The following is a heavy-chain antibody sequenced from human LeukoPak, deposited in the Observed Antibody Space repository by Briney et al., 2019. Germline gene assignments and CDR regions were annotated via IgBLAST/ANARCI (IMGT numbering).Heavy chain of an antibody. D-gene: IGHD6-19*01. Sequence: GGSLRLSCAASGFTFSNYAMSWVRQTPGKGLDWVSGISVSGATTYYANSVKGRFTISRDNSKNTLNLQMNSPRAEDTAVYYCARDPSGSSSGWYHFDYWGQGSLVTVSS. CDR2: ISVSGATT. J-gene: IGHJ4*02. CDR3: ARDPSGSSSGWYHFDY. CDR1: GFTFSNYA. V-gene: IGHV3-23*01.